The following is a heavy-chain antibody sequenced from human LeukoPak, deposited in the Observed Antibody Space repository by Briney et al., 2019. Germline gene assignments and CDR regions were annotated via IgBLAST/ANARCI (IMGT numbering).Heavy chain of an antibody. CDR1: GYTFTGYY. V-gene: IGHV1-2*02. J-gene: IGHJ5*02. CDR3: ARDRDYYDSSGFFGWFDP. Sequence: ASVKVSCKASGYTFTGYYMHWVRQAPGQGLEWMGCINPNSGGTNYAQKFQGRVTMTRDTSISTAYMELSRLRSDDTAVYYCARDRDYYDSSGFFGWFDPWGQGTPVTVSS. CDR2: INPNSGGT. D-gene: IGHD3-22*01.